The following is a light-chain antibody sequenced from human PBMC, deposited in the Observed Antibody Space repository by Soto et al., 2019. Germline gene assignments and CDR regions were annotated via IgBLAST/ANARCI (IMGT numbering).Light chain of an antibody. CDR1: QTISSW. CDR2: KAS. CDR3: QHYNSYSEA. V-gene: IGKV1-5*03. J-gene: IGKJ1*01. Sequence: DIQMTQSPSTLSGSVGDSVTSTCRASQTISSWLAWYQQKPGKAPKLLIYKASTLKSGVPSRFSGSGSGTEFTLTISSLQPDDFATYYCQHYNSYSEAFGQGTKVDIK.